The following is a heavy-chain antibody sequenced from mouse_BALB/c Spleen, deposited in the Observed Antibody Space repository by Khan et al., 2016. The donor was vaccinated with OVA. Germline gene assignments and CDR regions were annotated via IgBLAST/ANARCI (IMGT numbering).Heavy chain of an antibody. J-gene: IGHJ3*01. CDR3: ARSDFGD. Sequence: VQLQQSGPGLVKPSQSLSLTCTVTGYSITSDYAWNWIRQFPGNKLEWMGDITYSGTTSYHPSLQSRISITRDTSKNQFFLPLHSVTTADTATYFCARSDFGDWGQGTLVTVAA. CDR2: ITYSGTT. V-gene: IGHV3-2*02. CDR1: GYSITSDYA.